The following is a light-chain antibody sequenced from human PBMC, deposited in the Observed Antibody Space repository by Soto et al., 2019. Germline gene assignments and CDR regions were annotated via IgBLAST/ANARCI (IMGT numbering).Light chain of an antibody. V-gene: IGKV3-11*01. CDR2: YMS. CDR3: QQRNTWPPIT. CDR1: QYVGTR. Sequence: EIVLTQSPATLSSSPCETATLSFSASQYVGTRLAWYQHKPGQAPRLLIYYMSKRATGIPARFSGSGSGTDFTLTISSLEPEDFALYYCQQRNTWPPITFGQGTRLEIK. J-gene: IGKJ5*01.